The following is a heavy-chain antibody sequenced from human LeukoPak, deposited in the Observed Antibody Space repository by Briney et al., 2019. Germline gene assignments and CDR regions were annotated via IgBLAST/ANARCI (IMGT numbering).Heavy chain of an antibody. CDR2: INPSGGST. CDR1: GYTFSSYY. J-gene: IGHJ4*02. V-gene: IGHV1-46*01. CDR3: ARDFDYGGNSVDLDY. Sequence: ASVKVSCTASGYTFSSYYIHWVRQAPGQGLEWMGIINPSGGSTTYAQKFQGRVTMTRDMSTSTVYMELSSLRSEDTAVYYCARDFDYGGNSVDLDYWGQGTLVTVSS. D-gene: IGHD4-23*01.